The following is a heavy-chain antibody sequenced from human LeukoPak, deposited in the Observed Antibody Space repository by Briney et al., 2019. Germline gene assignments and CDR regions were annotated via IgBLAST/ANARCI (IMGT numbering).Heavy chain of an antibody. D-gene: IGHD1-26*01. CDR1: GYTFTGYY. J-gene: IGHJ3*02. Sequence: GASVKVSCKASGYTFTGYYMHWVRQAPGQGLEWMGWINPNSGGTNYAQKFQGRVTMTRDTSIRTAYMELSRLRSDATAVYYCARAWENSVDAFDIWGQGTMVTVSS. V-gene: IGHV1-2*02. CDR2: INPNSGGT. CDR3: ARAWENSVDAFDI.